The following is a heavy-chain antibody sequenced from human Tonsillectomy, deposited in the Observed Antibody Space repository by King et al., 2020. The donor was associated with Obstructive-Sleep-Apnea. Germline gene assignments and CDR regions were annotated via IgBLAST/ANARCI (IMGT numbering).Heavy chain of an antibody. V-gene: IGHV4-39*06. CDR1: GGFVSSSSYY. Sequence: LQLQESGPGLVKPSETLSLTCTVSGGFVSSSSYYWGWIRQPPGKGLEWIGSIYYSGGSYYNPSLKIRVTISVDTSKNQFPRKLSSVTAADTAVYYCVRDPYSYFDYWGQGTLVTVSS. D-gene: IGHD2-21*01. CDR3: VRDPYSYFDY. J-gene: IGHJ4*02. CDR2: IYYSGGS.